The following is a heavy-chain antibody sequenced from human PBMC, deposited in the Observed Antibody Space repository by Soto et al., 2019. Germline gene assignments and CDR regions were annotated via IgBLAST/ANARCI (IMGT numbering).Heavy chain of an antibody. Sequence: EVQLVESGGGLVQPDTSLRLSCAASGFIFDDYAMNWVRQAPGKGLEWVSGINWNSGTMVYVDSVKGRFTISRDNAKNSLYLQMNSLRPEDTAFYFCAKGTEYGVVLMSTFDYWGQGTLATVSS. J-gene: IGHJ4*02. CDR2: INWNSGTM. D-gene: IGHD3-3*01. CDR1: GFIFDDYA. V-gene: IGHV3-9*01. CDR3: AKGTEYGVVLMSTFDY.